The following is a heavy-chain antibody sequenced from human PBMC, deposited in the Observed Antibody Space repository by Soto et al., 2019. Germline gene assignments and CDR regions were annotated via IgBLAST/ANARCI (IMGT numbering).Heavy chain of an antibody. J-gene: IGHJ3*02. CDR3: ARGGSGYYGDAFDI. CDR1: GGSISSGGYY. CDR2: IYYSGST. V-gene: IGHV4-30-4*08. Sequence: PSETLSLTCTVSGGSISSGGYYWSWIRQHPGKGLEWIGYIYYSGSTYYNPSLKSRVTISVDTSKNQFSLKLSSVTAADTAVYYCARGGSGYYGDAFDIWGQGTMVTVSS. D-gene: IGHD3-22*01.